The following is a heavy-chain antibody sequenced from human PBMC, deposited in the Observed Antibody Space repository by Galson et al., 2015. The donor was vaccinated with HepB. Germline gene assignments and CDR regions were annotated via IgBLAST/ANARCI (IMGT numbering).Heavy chain of an antibody. D-gene: IGHD3-10*01. V-gene: IGHV5-51*01. Sequence: QSGAEVKKPGESLKISCKGSGYSFTSYWIGWVRQMPGKGLEWMGIIYPGDSDTRYSPSFQGQVTISADKSISTAYLQWSSLKASDTAMYYCARRVYYGSGSSNWFDPWGQGTLVTVSS. CDR1: GYSFTSYW. J-gene: IGHJ5*02. CDR3: ARRVYYGSGSSNWFDP. CDR2: IYPGDSDT.